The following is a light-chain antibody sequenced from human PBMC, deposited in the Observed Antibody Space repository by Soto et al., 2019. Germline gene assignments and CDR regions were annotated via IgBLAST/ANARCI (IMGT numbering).Light chain of an antibody. J-gene: IGLJ1*01. CDR2: DVS. Sequence: QSALTQPASVSGSPGQSITISCTGTGSDFGGYNYVSWYQQHPGKAPKLMIYDVSNRPSGVSNRFSGSKSGNTASLTISGLQAEDEADYYCSSYTSSSTLYVFGTGTKVTVL. CDR1: GSDFGGYNY. CDR3: SSYTSSSTLYV. V-gene: IGLV2-14*01.